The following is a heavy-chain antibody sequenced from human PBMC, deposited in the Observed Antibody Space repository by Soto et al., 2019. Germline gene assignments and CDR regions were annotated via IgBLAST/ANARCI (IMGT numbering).Heavy chain of an antibody. CDR3: ANAHWVYSSTWFFFDH. D-gene: IGHD2-2*01. J-gene: IGHJ4*02. CDR1: GFKFSNFA. V-gene: IGHV3-23*01. Sequence: EVQLLQSGGGLVQPGGSLRLSCAAFGFKFSNFAMRRIRQAPGKGLEWVSGINGGGGHTDYADSVKGRFTISRDNSKNSLCLQMSSLCAEETAVYYCANAHWVYSSTWFFFDHWGQGTQVTVAS. CDR2: INGGGGHT.